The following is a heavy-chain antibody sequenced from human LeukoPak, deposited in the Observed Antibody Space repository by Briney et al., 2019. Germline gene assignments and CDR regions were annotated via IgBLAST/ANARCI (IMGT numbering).Heavy chain of an antibody. CDR3: AKDLIAVAGMGDAFDI. J-gene: IGHJ3*02. V-gene: IGHV3-23*01. Sequence: GGSLRLSCAASGFTFSSHAMSWVRQAPGKGLEWVSAISGSGGSTYYADSVKGRFTISRDNSKNTLYLQMNSLRAEDTAVYYCAKDLIAVAGMGDAFDIWGQGTMVTVSS. D-gene: IGHD6-19*01. CDR1: GFTFSSHA. CDR2: ISGSGGST.